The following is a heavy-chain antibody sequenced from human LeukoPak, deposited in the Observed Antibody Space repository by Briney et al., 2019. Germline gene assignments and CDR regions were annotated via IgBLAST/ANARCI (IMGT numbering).Heavy chain of an antibody. CDR2: ISSSGSTI. Sequence: GGSLRLSCAASGFTFSSYEMNWLRQAPGKGLEWISYISSSGSTIYYADSVKGRFTISRDNAENSLYLHMSSLRAEDTALYYCARDRIMVVGPYNWFDHWGQGTLVTVSS. J-gene: IGHJ5*02. D-gene: IGHD2-15*01. CDR3: ARDRIMVVGPYNWFDH. V-gene: IGHV3-48*03. CDR1: GFTFSSYE.